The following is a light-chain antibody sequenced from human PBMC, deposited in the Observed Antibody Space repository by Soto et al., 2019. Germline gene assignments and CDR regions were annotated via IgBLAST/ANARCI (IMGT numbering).Light chain of an antibody. CDR2: AAS. CDR1: QDISSY. J-gene: IGKJ4*01. CDR3: QQLKSYPLS. V-gene: IGKV1-9*01. Sequence: DIQLIQSPSFLSASVGDRVTITCRTSQDISSYLAWYQQKPGKAPQLLISAASTLQSGVPSRFSSSGSGTELTLTISSLQPEDFATYYCQQLKSYPLSFGGGTKVEI.